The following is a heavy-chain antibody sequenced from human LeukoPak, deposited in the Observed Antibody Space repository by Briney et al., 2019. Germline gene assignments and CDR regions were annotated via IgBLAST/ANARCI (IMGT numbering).Heavy chain of an antibody. V-gene: IGHV3-9*01. CDR3: AKAWSSGWQRGILDP. D-gene: IGHD6-19*01. J-gene: IGHJ5*02. CDR1: GFTFGDYA. Sequence: GGSLRLSCAASGFTFGDYAMHWVRQAPGKGLEWVSGISWNSGSIGYADSVKGRFTISRDNAKNSLYLQMNSLRAEDTALYYCAKAWSSGWQRGILDPWGQGTLVTVSS. CDR2: ISWNSGSI.